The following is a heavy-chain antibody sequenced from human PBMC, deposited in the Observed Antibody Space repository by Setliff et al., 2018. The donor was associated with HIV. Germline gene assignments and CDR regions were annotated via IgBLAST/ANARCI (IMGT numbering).Heavy chain of an antibody. CDR2: MNPNSGDT. V-gene: IGHV1-8*02. CDR1: GYTFTGYY. J-gene: IGHJ6*04. D-gene: IGHD3-10*01. CDR3: ASGKGVRGVIITGGLDV. Sequence: ASVKVSCKASGYTFTGYYMHWVRRATGQGLEWMGWMNPNSGDTGYAQKFQGRVIMTRDTSISTAYMELSSLTSADTAVYYCASGKGVRGVIITGGLDVWGKGTTVTVSS.